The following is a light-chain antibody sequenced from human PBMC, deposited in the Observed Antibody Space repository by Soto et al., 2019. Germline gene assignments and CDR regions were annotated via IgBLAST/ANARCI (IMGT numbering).Light chain of an antibody. Sequence: EIVLTQSPGTLSLSPGERATLSGRASQSVSSSYLAWYQQKPGQAPRLLIYDASSRATGIPDRFSGSGSGTDFTLTISRLEPEDFAVYYCQQYGSSPGTFGHGTKVEIK. CDR2: DAS. V-gene: IGKV3-20*01. CDR3: QQYGSSPGT. J-gene: IGKJ1*01. CDR1: QSVSSSY.